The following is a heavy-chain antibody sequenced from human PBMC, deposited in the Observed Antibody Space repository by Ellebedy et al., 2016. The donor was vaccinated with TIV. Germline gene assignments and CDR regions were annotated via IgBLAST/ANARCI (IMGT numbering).Heavy chain of an antibody. CDR1: GYTFTGYY. CDR3: ARDGGRYMVRGVIN. V-gene: IGHV1-2*04. CDR2: INPNSGGT. Sequence: ASVKVSXXASGYTFTGYYMHWVRQAPGQGLEWMGWINPNSGGTNYAQKFQGWVTMTRDTSISTAYMELSRLRSDDTAVYYCARDGGRYMVRGVINWGQGTLVTVSS. D-gene: IGHD3-10*01. J-gene: IGHJ4*02.